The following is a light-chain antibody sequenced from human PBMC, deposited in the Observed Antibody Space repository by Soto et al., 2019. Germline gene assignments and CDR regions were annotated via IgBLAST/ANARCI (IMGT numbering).Light chain of an antibody. CDR3: QQYGSSPLT. V-gene: IGKV3-20*01. CDR1: QSVSSSY. J-gene: IGKJ3*01. CDR2: DTS. Sequence: EIVLTQSPGTLSLSPGERATLSCRASQSVSSSYLAWYQQKPGQAPRLLIYDTSSRATGIPDRFSGSGSGTDFTFIISTLEPEDFAVYYCQQYGSSPLTFGPGTKVDIK.